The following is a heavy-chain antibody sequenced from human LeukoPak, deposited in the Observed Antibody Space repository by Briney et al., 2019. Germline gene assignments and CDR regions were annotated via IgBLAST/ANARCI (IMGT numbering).Heavy chain of an antibody. V-gene: IGHV3-66*02. D-gene: IGHD4-17*01. CDR2: IYSGGST. J-gene: IGHJ4*02. Sequence: QPGGSLRLSCAASGFTVSSNYMSWVRQAPGKGLEWVSVIYSGGSTYYADSVKGRFTISGDNSKNTLYLQMNSLRAEDTAVYYCARDGDYGDLGSFDYWGQGTLVTVSS. CDR3: ARDGDYGDLGSFDY. CDR1: GFTVSSNY.